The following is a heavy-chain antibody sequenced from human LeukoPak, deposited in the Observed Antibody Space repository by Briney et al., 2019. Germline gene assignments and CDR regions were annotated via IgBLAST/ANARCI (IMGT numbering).Heavy chain of an antibody. V-gene: IGHV4-4*07. CDR1: GDSITHYY. J-gene: IGHJ4*02. CDR3: ARVAWDSGSFPFRKRTHGGPFDY. D-gene: IGHD3-10*01. Sequence: SSETLSLTCTISGDSITHYYWSWIRQPARKGLEWIGRIFSNGATNYNPSLKSRLTMSVVTSKNQFSLKLISMTAADTGTYYCARVAWDSGSFPFRKRTHGGPFDYWGQGIMVTVSS. CDR2: IFSNGAT.